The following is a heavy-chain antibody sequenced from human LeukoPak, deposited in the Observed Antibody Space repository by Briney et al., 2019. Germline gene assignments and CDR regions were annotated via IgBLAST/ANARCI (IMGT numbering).Heavy chain of an antibody. J-gene: IGHJ2*01. CDR1: GFTFDDYA. CDR3: AKVRQQLVLGWYFDL. V-gene: IGHV3-9*01. D-gene: IGHD6-13*01. CDR2: ISWNSGSI. Sequence: GGSLRLSCAASGFTFDDYAMHWVRQAPGKGLEWVSGISWNSGSIGYADSVKGRFTISRDNAKNSLYLQMNSLRAEDTALYYCAKVRQQLVLGWYFDLWGRGTLVTVSS.